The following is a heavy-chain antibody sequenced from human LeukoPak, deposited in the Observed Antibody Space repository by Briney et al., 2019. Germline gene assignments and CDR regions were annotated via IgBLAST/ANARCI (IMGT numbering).Heavy chain of an antibody. V-gene: IGHV4-39*07. J-gene: IGHJ4*02. CDR3: ARAGYSYGYVDY. CDR1: GGSISSSSYY. Sequence: SETLSLTCTVSGGSISSSSYYWGWVRQPPGKGLEWIGSIYYSGSTWSSLKSRVTISIDTSKNKFSLKLSSVTAADTAVYYCARAGYSYGYVDYWGQGTLVTVSS. D-gene: IGHD5-18*01. CDR2: IYYSGST.